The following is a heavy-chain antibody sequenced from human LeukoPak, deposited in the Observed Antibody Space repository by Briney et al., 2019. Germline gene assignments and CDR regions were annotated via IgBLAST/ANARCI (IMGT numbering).Heavy chain of an antibody. J-gene: IGHJ5*02. V-gene: IGHV3-33*01. CDR2: IWYDGSNK. CDR3: ARDQRATWFDP. D-gene: IGHD6-25*01. CDR1: GFTFSSYG. Sequence: GGSLRLSCAASGFTFSSYGMRWVRQAPGKGLEWVAVIWYDGSNKYYADSVKGRFTISRDNSKNTLYLQMNSLRAEDTAVYYCARDQRATWFDPWGQGTLVTVSS.